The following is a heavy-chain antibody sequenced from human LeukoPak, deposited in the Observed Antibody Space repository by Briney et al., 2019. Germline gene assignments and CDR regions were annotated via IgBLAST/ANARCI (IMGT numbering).Heavy chain of an antibody. J-gene: IGHJ4*02. CDR3: ARATLSYDSSGYNDY. V-gene: IGHV3-33*01. CDR1: GFTFSSYG. D-gene: IGHD3-22*01. CDR2: IWYDGSNK. Sequence: PGGSLRLSCAASGFTFSSYGMHWVRQAPGEGLEWVAVIWYDGSNKYYADSVRGRFTISRDNSKNTLYLQMNSLRAEDTAVYYCARATLSYDSSGYNDYWGQGTLVTVSS.